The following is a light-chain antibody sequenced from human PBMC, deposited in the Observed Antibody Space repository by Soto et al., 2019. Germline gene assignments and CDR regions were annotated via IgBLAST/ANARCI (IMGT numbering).Light chain of an antibody. J-gene: IGLJ1*01. Sequence: SVLTQPASLSGSPGQSVTISCSGTSSDVGNYNLVSWYQQHPGKAPKLMIYEVSRRPSGVSNRFSGSKSGNTASLTISGLQAEDEADYYCCSYAGSSTFYVFGTGTKVTVL. CDR1: SSDVGNYNL. V-gene: IGLV2-23*02. CDR3: CSYAGSSTFYV. CDR2: EVS.